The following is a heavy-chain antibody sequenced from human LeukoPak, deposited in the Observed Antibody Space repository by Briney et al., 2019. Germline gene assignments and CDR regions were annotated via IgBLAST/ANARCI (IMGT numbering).Heavy chain of an antibody. J-gene: IGHJ4*02. CDR2: ISYDGSNK. Sequence: GGSLRLSCAASGFTFSSYAMHWVRQAPGKGLEWVAVISYDGSNKYYADSVKGRFTISRDNSKNTLYLQMNSLRAEDTAVYYCASGSQYYYDSSGYYYGFDYWGQGTLVTVSS. CDR3: ASGSQYYYDSSGYYYGFDY. D-gene: IGHD3-22*01. V-gene: IGHV3-30-3*01. CDR1: GFTFSSYA.